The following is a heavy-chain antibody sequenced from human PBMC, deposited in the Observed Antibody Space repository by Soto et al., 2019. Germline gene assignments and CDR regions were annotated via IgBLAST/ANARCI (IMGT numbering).Heavy chain of an antibody. Sequence: GASVKVSCKASGGTFSSYAISWVRQAPGQGLEWMGGIIPIFGTANYAQKFQGRVTITADESTSTAYMELSSLRSEDTAVYYCATDTYCDILTGYPHYYYGMDVWGQGTTVTVSS. CDR3: ATDTYCDILTGYPHYYYGMDV. CDR2: IIPIFGTA. D-gene: IGHD3-9*01. V-gene: IGHV1-69*13. CDR1: GGTFSSYA. J-gene: IGHJ6*02.